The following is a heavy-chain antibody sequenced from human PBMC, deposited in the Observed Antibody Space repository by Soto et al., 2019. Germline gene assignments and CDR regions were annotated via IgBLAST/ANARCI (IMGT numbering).Heavy chain of an antibody. CDR3: AKGSCSNGVCFSDY. CDR1: GFTFSNYA. V-gene: IGHV3-23*01. Sequence: EVQLLESGGGLVQPGGSLRLSCAASGFTFSNYAMNWVRQAPGKGLEWVSDISGSGGSTNYADSVKGRFTISRDNSKNTLYLQMNSRRAEDTAVYYCAKGSCSNGVCFSDYWGQGTLVSVSS. J-gene: IGHJ4*02. D-gene: IGHD2-8*01. CDR2: ISGSGGST.